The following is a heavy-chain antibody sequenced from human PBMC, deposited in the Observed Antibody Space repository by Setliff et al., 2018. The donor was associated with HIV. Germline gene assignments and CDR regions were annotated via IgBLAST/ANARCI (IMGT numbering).Heavy chain of an antibody. J-gene: IGHJ6*03. CDR1: GGTLSNYA. CDR3: ARDTHYFDRRDYYFYIDV. V-gene: IGHV1-69*13. Sequence: GASVKVSCKASGGTLSNYAVSWVRQAPGQGLEWMGGIIPMFGTPNYAQKFQGRVTITADESTSTAYMELSSLTSEDTAVYYCARDTHYFDRRDYYFYIDVWGKGTTVTVSS. CDR2: IIPMFGTP. D-gene: IGHD3-22*01.